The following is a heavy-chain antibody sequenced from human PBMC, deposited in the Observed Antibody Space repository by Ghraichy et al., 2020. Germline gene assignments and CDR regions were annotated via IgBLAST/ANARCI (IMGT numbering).Heavy chain of an antibody. Sequence: SVKVSCKASGGTFSSYAISWVRQAPGQGLEWMGGIIPIFGTANYAQKFQGRVTITADKSTSTAYMELSSLRSEDTAVYYCARVPAGDRGSGWYFDLWGRGTLVTVSS. CDR3: ARVPAGDRGSGWYFDL. J-gene: IGHJ2*01. D-gene: IGHD2-2*01. V-gene: IGHV1-69*06. CDR1: GGTFSSYA. CDR2: IIPIFGTA.